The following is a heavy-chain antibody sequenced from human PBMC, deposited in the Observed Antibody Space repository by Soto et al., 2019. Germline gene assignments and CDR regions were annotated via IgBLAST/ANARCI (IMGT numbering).Heavy chain of an antibody. Sequence: QLQLVESGGGLVKRGGSLRLSCAASGFTISDYYMSWIRQAPGKGLEWVSYISSSGSTIYYADSVKGRFTISRDNAKNSLYLQMNSLRAEDTAVYYCARGSLPYSSSWYSDYMDVWGKGTTVTVSS. CDR3: ARGSLPYSSSWYSDYMDV. D-gene: IGHD6-13*01. V-gene: IGHV3-11*01. J-gene: IGHJ6*03. CDR1: GFTISDYY. CDR2: ISSSGSTI.